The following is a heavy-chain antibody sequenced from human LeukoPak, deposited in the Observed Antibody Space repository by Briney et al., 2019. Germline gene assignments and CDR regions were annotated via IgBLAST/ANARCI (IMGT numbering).Heavy chain of an antibody. CDR1: GDSIHSFY. CDR2: IYYSGST. J-gene: IGHJ4*02. V-gene: IGHV4-59*08. Sequence: SSETLSLTCTVSGDSIHSFYWSWVRHPPGKGLEWIGYIYYSGSTNYNPSLKSRITISVDTSKNQFSLRLSSVTAADTAVYYCARGRGPSVLGYWGQGTLVTVSS. CDR3: ARGRGPSVLGY. D-gene: IGHD3-16*01.